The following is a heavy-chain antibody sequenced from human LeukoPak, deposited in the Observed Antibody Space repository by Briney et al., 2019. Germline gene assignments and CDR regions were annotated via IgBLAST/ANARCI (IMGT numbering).Heavy chain of an antibody. J-gene: IGHJ4*02. CDR3: ARGVNGNYHDDSNGIHFDY. CDR2: IIPILGIA. Sequence: GASVKVSCKASGGTFSSYAISWVRQAPGQGLEWMGRIIPILGIANYAQKFQGRVTITADKSTSTAYMELSSLRSEDTAVYYCARGVNGNYHDDSNGIHFDYWGQGTLVTVSS. CDR1: GGTFSSYA. D-gene: IGHD3-22*01. V-gene: IGHV1-69*04.